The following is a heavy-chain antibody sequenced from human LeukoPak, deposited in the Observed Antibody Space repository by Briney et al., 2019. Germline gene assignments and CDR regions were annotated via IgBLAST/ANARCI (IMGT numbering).Heavy chain of an antibody. CDR2: INHSGST. Sequence: SESLSLTCAVYGGSFSGYYWSWIRQPPGKGLERIGEINHSGSTNYNPSLKSRVTISVDTSKNQFSLKLSSVTAADTAVYYCARRYYDFWNLVRWFDPWGQGTLVTVSS. CDR1: GGSFSGYY. CDR3: ARRYYDFWNLVRWFDP. J-gene: IGHJ5*02. D-gene: IGHD3-3*01. V-gene: IGHV4-34*01.